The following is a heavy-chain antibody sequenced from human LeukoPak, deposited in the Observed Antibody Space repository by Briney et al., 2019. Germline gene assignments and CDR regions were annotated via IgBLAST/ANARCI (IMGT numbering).Heavy chain of an antibody. Sequence: GASVKVPCKASGYTFTTYGISWVRQAPGQGLEWMGWISAYSGSTNYAQNLQGRVTMTTDTSTSTAYMELRSLRSDDTAVYYCARHYGGTFFDYWGQGTLVTVSS. CDR3: ARHYGGTFFDY. D-gene: IGHD4-23*01. CDR2: ISAYSGST. J-gene: IGHJ4*02. CDR1: GYTFTTYG. V-gene: IGHV1-18*01.